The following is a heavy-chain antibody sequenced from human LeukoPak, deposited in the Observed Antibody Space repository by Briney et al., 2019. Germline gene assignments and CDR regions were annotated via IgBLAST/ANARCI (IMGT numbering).Heavy chain of an antibody. V-gene: IGHV4-38-2*01. J-gene: IGHJ4*02. CDR2: IYSSGST. CDR1: GYSISSGYS. Sequence: SETLSLTCAVSGYSISSGYSWDWIRQSPGKGLEWIGNIYSSGSTNYNPSLKSRVTLSIDTPKNQFSLRLSSVTAADTAVYYCASKSTAWTIDYWGQGTLVTVSS. D-gene: IGHD3/OR15-3a*01. CDR3: ASKSTAWTIDY.